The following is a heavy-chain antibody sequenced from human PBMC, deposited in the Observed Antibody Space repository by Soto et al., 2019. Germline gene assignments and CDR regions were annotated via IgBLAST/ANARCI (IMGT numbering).Heavy chain of an antibody. Sequence: EVQLLESGGGLVQPGGSLRLSCAASGFTFSSYAMSWVRQAPGKGLEWVSTISGSDSSTYYADSVKGRFTISRDNSKNTLYLQMNSLRAEDTAVYYCAKEYSSGWYYFDYWGQGTLVTVSS. CDR2: ISGSDSST. V-gene: IGHV3-23*01. J-gene: IGHJ4*02. CDR1: GFTFSSYA. D-gene: IGHD6-19*01. CDR3: AKEYSSGWYYFDY.